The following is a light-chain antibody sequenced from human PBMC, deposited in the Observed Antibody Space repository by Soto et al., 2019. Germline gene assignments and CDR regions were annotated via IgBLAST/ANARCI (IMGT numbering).Light chain of an antibody. CDR2: AAS. CDR3: QQSYSSPWT. V-gene: IGKV1-39*01. J-gene: IGKJ1*01. CDR1: QSVRSW. Sequence: DIQMTQSPSTLSASVGDRVTITCRASQSVRSWLAWYQQKPGRAPKILIYAASSLQSGVPSRFSGGGSGTDFTLTITSLQPEDFATYYCQQSYSSPWTFGQGTKVDIK.